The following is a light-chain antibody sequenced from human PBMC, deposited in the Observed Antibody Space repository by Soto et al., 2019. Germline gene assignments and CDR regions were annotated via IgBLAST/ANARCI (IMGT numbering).Light chain of an antibody. Sequence: SYELTQPPSVSVAPRMTATITCGGNNIGSKSVHWYQQKPGQAPVLVIFYDSDRPSGIPERFSGSNSGNTATLTISRVAAGDEADYYCQVWDSSSDHPGVVFGGGTKLTVL. J-gene: IGLJ2*01. CDR2: YDS. V-gene: IGLV3-21*04. CDR3: QVWDSSSDHPGVV. CDR1: NIGSKS.